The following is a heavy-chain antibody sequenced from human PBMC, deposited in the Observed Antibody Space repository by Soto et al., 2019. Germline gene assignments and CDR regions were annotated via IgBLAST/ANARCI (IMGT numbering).Heavy chain of an antibody. J-gene: IGHJ4*02. CDR2: ILYDGSKK. CDR1: GFTFSSCG. D-gene: IGHD2-15*01. Sequence: GGSLRLSCAASGFTFSSCGMHWVRQAPGKGLEWVAVILYDGSKKYYADSMKGRFTISRDNSKNTLYLQMNSLRAEDSALYYCAKDRGALRWSEEHYYFDYWGQGSLVTVSS. V-gene: IGHV3-30*18. CDR3: AKDRGALRWSEEHYYFDY.